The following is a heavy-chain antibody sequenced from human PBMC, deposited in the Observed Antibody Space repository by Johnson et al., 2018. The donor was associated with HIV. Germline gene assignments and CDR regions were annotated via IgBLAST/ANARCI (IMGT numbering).Heavy chain of an antibody. Sequence: VQLVESGGGLVQPGGSLRLSCVASGISFSSYWMHWVRQAPGKGLVWVSRIKSDGTSTTYADSVKGRFTIPRDNAKDTLYLQMNNVRPDDTAVYYCAKDFLVSRPSEHDAFDIWGQGTMVTVSS. CDR1: GISFSSYW. V-gene: IGHV3-74*03. D-gene: IGHD5/OR15-5a*01. CDR3: AKDFLVSRPSEHDAFDI. J-gene: IGHJ3*02. CDR2: IKSDGTST.